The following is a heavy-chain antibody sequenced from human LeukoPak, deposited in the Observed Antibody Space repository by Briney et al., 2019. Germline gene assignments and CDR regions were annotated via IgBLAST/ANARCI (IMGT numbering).Heavy chain of an antibody. CDR2: IYYSGST. V-gene: IGHV4-39*01. J-gene: IGHJ5*02. CDR1: GGSISSSSYY. D-gene: IGHD5-18*01. Sequence: SETLSLTCTVSGGSISSSSYYWGWIRQPPGKGLEWIGSIYYSGSTYYNPSLKSRVTISVDTSKNQFSLKLSSVTAADTAVYYCARLDGGHIISGYAKELQWIQLWLLGNWFDPWGQGTLVTVSS. CDR3: ARLDGGHIISGYAKELQWIQLWLLGNWFDP.